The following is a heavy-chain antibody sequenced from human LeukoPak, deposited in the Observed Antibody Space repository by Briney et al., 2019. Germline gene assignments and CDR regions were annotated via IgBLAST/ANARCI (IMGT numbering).Heavy chain of an antibody. CDR1: GGTFSSYA. J-gene: IGHJ4*02. CDR2: IIPIFGTA. Sequence: SVKVSCKASGGTFSSYAISWVRQAPGQGLEWMGGIIPIFGTANYAQKFQGRVTITADEPTSTAYMELSSLRSEDTAVYYCASSRHYYDSSGYYPVDYWGQGTLVTVSS. V-gene: IGHV1-69*13. CDR3: ASSRHYYDSSGYYPVDY. D-gene: IGHD3-22*01.